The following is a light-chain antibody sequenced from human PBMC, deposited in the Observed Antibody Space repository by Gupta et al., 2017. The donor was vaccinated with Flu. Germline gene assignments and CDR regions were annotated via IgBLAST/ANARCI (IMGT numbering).Light chain of an antibody. Sequence: GGTNVGSRRVHWYQQKPGQAPVLVVYNDHDRPSGIPERFSGSNSGSTATLTISRVEAGDEADYYCLVWHSGTDHYVFGSGTRVTAL. CDR1: NVGSRR. V-gene: IGLV3-21*02. CDR3: LVWHSGTDHYV. J-gene: IGLJ1*01. CDR2: NDH.